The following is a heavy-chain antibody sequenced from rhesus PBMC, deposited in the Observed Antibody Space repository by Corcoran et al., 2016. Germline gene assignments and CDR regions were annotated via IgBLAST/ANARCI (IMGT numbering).Heavy chain of an antibody. V-gene: IGHV3-54*02. J-gene: IGHJ6*01. CDR3: ARNYGQDYYGLDS. Sequence: EVQLVESGGGLVQPGGSLRLSCAASGFTFSSYGMHWVRQAPGKGLEWVAVISYVGSKKNYADSGKYRFNISRDNSKNMLYLQMNNLKLEDTAVYYCARNYGQDYYGLDSWGQGVVVTVSS. D-gene: IGHD1-26*01. CDR1: GFTFSSYG. CDR2: ISYVGSKK.